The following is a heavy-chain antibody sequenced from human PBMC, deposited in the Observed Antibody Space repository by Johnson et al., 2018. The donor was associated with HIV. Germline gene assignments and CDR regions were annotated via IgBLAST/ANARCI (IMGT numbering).Heavy chain of an antibody. CDR1: GFTFDDYA. J-gene: IGHJ3*02. CDR2: ISWNSGSI. D-gene: IGHD3-3*01. Sequence: VQLVESGGGLVQPGRSLRLSCAASGFTFDDYAMHWVRQAPGKGLEWVSGISWNSGSIGYADSVKGRFIISRDNSKKTLDLQTNSLRAEDTAVYYCARDLIKQQFLEWLSEGYGVVDIWGQGTMVTVSS. CDR3: ARDLIKQQFLEWLSEGYGVVDI. V-gene: IGHV3-9*01.